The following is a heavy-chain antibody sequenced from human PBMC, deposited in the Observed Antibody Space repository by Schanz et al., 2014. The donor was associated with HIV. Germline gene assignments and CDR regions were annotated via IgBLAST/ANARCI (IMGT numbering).Heavy chain of an antibody. V-gene: IGHV3-21*04. Sequence: VQLVESGGGVVPPGGSLRLSCAASTFTFNNYDMGWVRQAPGKGLEWVSSISSTSSDKYYADSVKGRFTISRDNSKHSLYLQMNSLIPDDTAVYYCARDKKSGNYDGGFDSWGQGTLVTVSS. J-gene: IGHJ5*01. D-gene: IGHD1-26*01. CDR1: TFTFNNYD. CDR2: ISSTSSDK. CDR3: ARDKKSGNYDGGFDS.